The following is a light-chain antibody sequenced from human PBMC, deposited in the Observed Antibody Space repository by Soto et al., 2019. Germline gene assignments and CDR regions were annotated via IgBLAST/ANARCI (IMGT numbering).Light chain of an antibody. Sequence: EIVLTQSPGTLSLYPWERATLSCRASQSVSTNFAWYLQKPGQAPRLLIHGASTRATAVPARFTASGSGTEFTLSISSLQSDDFGVYYCQQYYTWPRTFGQGTKVDIK. J-gene: IGKJ1*01. CDR2: GAS. V-gene: IGKV3-15*01. CDR3: QQYYTWPRT. CDR1: QSVSTN.